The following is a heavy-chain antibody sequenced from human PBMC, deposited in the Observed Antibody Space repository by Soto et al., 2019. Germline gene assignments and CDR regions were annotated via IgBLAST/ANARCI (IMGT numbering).Heavy chain of an antibody. J-gene: IGHJ4*02. CDR2: LIPLLDTT. D-gene: IGHD5-12*01. CDR1: GGTFSNDI. Sequence: QVQLVQSGAEVKKPGSSVKVSCKTSGGTFSNDIITWVRQAPGQGFEGMGRLIPLLDTTNYEQKFQGRVTIAADKSTGTAYMELNSLRSEDTAVYSCVRDSPIGSTFSGYDGIDYWGQGTLVTVSS. V-gene: IGHV1-69*08. CDR3: VRDSPIGSTFSGYDGIDY.